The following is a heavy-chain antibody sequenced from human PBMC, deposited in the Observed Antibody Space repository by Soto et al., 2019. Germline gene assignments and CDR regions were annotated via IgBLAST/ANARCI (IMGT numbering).Heavy chain of an antibody. J-gene: IGHJ4*02. V-gene: IGHV3-11*01. CDR3: ARDLGYYDSSGYFDY. Sequence: QVQLVESGGGLVKPGGSLRLSCAASGFTFSDHYMSWIRQAPGKGLEWVSYISSSGDIIYYEDSVKGRFTISRDNAKNSLYLQMNSLRAEDPAVYYCARDLGYYDSSGYFDYWGQGTLVTVSS. D-gene: IGHD3-22*01. CDR2: ISSSGDII. CDR1: GFTFSDHY.